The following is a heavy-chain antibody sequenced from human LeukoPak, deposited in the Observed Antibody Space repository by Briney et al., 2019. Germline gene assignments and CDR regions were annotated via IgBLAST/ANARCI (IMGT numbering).Heavy chain of an antibody. V-gene: IGHV3-23*01. CDR3: AKDPYSSSPNNWFDP. CDR1: GFTFSSYA. D-gene: IGHD6-6*01. J-gene: IGHJ5*02. CDR2: ISGSGGST. Sequence: GGXXRLSCAASGFTFSSYAMSWVRQAPGKGVEWVSAISGSGGSTYYADSVKGRFTISRDNSKNTLYLQMNSLRAEDTAVYYCAKDPYSSSPNNWFDPWGQGTLVTVSS.